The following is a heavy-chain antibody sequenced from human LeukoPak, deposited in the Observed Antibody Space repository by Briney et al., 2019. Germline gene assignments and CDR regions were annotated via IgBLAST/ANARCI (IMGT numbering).Heavy chain of an antibody. Sequence: PGGSLRLSCAASGFTFSSYSMNWVRQAPGKGLEWVSSISSSSYIYYADSVKGRFTISRDNAKNSLYLQMNSLRAEDTAVYYCARGYDSSGYSNSDFDYWGQGTLVTVSS. J-gene: IGHJ4*02. CDR3: ARGYDSSGYSNSDFDY. D-gene: IGHD3-22*01. CDR2: ISSSSYI. V-gene: IGHV3-21*01. CDR1: GFTFSSYS.